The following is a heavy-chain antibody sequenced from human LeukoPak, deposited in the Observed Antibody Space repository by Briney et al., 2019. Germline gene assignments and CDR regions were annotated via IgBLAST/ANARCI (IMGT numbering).Heavy chain of an antibody. CDR3: ATGYCGGDCYSFNY. D-gene: IGHD2-21*02. V-gene: IGHV3-30-3*01. CDR1: GFTFSSYA. Sequence: GGSLRLSCAASGFTFSSYAMHWVRQAPGKGLEWVAVISYDGSNKYYADSVKGRFTISRDNSKNTLYLQMNSLRAEDTAVYYCATGYCGGDCYSFNYWGQGTLVTVSS. J-gene: IGHJ4*02. CDR2: ISYDGSNK.